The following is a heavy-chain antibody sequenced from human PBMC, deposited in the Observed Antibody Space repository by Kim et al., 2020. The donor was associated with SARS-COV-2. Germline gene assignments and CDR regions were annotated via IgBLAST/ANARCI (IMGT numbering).Heavy chain of an antibody. CDR2: IYYSGST. D-gene: IGHD3-10*01. CDR1: GGSISSSSYY. V-gene: IGHV4-39*01. CDR3: ARRYFSYYYGSGSRYYFDY. J-gene: IGHJ4*02. Sequence: SETLSLTCTVSGGSISSSSYYWGWIRQPPGKGLEWIGSIYYSGSTYYNPSLKSRVTISVDTSKNQFSLKLSSVTAADTAVYYCARRYFSYYYGSGSRYYFDYWGQGTLVTVSS.